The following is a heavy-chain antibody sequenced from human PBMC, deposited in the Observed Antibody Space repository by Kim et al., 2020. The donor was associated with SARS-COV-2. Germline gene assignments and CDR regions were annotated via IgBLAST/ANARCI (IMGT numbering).Heavy chain of an antibody. J-gene: IGHJ4*02. D-gene: IGHD4-17*01. Sequence: CAQKFQGRVTMTRDTSISTAYMGLSRLRSDDTAVYYCARVRTVTTGGIDDWGQGTLVTVSS. V-gene: IGHV1-2*02. CDR3: ARVRTVTTGGIDD.